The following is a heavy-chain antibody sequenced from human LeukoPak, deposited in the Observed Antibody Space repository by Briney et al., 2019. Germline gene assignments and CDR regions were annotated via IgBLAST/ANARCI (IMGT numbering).Heavy chain of an antibody. V-gene: IGHV4-39*07. J-gene: IGHJ4*02. CDR2: IYYSGST. D-gene: IGHD3-22*01. CDR1: GGSISSGSYY. CDR3: ARRSGSRYYYDSSRYKMDY. Sequence: SETLSLTCTVSGGSISSGSYYWGWIRQPPGKGLEWIGTIYYSGSTYYNPSLKSRVSISVDTSKNQFSLKLTSVTAADTAVYYCARRSGSRYYYDSSRYKMDYWGQGTLVTVSS.